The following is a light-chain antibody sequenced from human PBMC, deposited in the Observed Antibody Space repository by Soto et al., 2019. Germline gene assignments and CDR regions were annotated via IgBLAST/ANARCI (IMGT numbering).Light chain of an antibody. V-gene: IGKV3-15*01. CDR1: ESISNS. J-gene: IGKJ1*01. Sequence: EIVMTQSPVTLSVSPGERVTLSCRASESISNSLAWYQQKLGQAPRLLIYGATTRATGVPGRFSGTGSGTEFTLSISSLQSEDLAVYYCQQYSDWPLIFGQGTKVDI. CDR2: GAT. CDR3: QQYSDWPLI.